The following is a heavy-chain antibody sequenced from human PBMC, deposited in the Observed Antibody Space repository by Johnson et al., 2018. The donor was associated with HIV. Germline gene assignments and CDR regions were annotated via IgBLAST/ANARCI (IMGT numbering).Heavy chain of an antibody. V-gene: IGHV3-11*04. D-gene: IGHD2-2*01. CDR2: ISSSGSTI. CDR1: EFTFSDYY. J-gene: IGHJ3*02. CDR3: ARDGGYCSSTSCFRHWASAFDI. Sequence: QVQLVESGGGLVQPGGSLRLSCAASEFTFSDYYMSWIRQAPGKGLEWVSYISSSGSTIYYADSVKGRFTISRDNSKNTLYLQMNSLRAEDTAVYYCARDGGYCSSTSCFRHWASAFDIWGQGTMVIVSS.